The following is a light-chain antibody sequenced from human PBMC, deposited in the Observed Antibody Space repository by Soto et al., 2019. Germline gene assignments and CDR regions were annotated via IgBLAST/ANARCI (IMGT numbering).Light chain of an antibody. V-gene: IGKV1-39*01. J-gene: IGKJ1*01. CDR1: QRITGY. Sequence: DIQMTQSPSSLSASVGDRVTITCRASQRITGYLNWYQQKPGKAPKVLVYDVSSLQSGVPSRFSGSGSGTDFTLTISSLQPEDSAIYYCQQCNSSPLTFGQGTTVEIK. CDR2: DVS. CDR3: QQCNSSPLT.